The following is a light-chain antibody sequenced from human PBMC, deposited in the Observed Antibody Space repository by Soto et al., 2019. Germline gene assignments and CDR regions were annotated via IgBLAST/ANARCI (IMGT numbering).Light chain of an antibody. J-gene: IGLJ7*01. Sequence: QSALTQPASVSGSPGQSISISCTGTSSDVGSYNLVSWYQQHPGKAPKLMIYEGNKRPSGVSNRFSGSKSGNTASLTISGLQAEDEADYYCSSYAGSSSFVFGTGTQLTVL. CDR2: EGN. CDR3: SSYAGSSSFV. CDR1: SSDVGSYNL. V-gene: IGLV2-23*01.